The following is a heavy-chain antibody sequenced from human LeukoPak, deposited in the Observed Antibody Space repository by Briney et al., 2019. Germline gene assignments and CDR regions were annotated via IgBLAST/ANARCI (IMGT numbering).Heavy chain of an antibody. D-gene: IGHD2-15*01. CDR3: ATCSGGSCYSAVSDY. CDR1: GFTFSNYA. J-gene: IGHJ4*02. CDR2: ISGSGGST. Sequence: GGSLRLSCAASGFTFSNYALSWARQAPGKGLEWVSDISGSGGSTYYADSVKGRFTISRDNSKNTMYLQMNSLRAEDTAVYYCATCSGGSCYSAVSDYWGQGTLVTVSS. V-gene: IGHV3-23*01.